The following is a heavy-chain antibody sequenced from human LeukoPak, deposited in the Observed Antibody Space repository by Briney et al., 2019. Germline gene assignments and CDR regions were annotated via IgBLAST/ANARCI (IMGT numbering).Heavy chain of an antibody. D-gene: IGHD4-23*01. V-gene: IGHV3-30-3*01. Sequence: YDGSNKYYADSVKGRFTISRDNSKNTLYLQMNSLRAEDTAVYYCARGGYGGNYYYYYYKDVWGKGTTVTVSS. J-gene: IGHJ6*03. CDR3: ARGGYGGNYYYYYYKDV. CDR2: YDGSNK.